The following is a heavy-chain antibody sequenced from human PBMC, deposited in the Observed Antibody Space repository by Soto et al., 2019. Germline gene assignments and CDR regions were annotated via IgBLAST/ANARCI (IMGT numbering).Heavy chain of an antibody. V-gene: IGHV4-4*02. D-gene: IGHD6-19*01. J-gene: IGHJ4*02. CDR2: IYHSGST. CDR1: GGSISSSNW. Sequence: QVQLQESGPGLVKPSGTLSLTCAVSGGSISSSNWWSWVRQPPGKGLGWIGEIYHSGSTNYNPSLKSPVPISVDTSKNPSSLPLSSVPAAAPAVYYCASIAVAGTRFDYWGQGTLVTVSS. CDR3: ASIAVAGTRFDY.